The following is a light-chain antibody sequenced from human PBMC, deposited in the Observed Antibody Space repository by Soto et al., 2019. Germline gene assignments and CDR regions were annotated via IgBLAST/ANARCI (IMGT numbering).Light chain of an antibody. Sequence: IMMTQSPSTLSVSTGERATLSCRASQSVSSSYLAWYQQKPGQAPRLLIYGASSRATGIPDRFSGSGSGTDFTLTISRLEPEDFAVYYCQQYGSSPLTFGGGTKVDIK. CDR2: GAS. V-gene: IGKV3-20*01. CDR1: QSVSSSY. J-gene: IGKJ4*01. CDR3: QQYGSSPLT.